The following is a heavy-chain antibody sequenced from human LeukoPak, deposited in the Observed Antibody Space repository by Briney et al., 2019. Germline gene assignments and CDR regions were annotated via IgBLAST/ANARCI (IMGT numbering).Heavy chain of an antibody. J-gene: IGHJ5*02. V-gene: IGHV1-18*01. CDR3: ARVGEGYYDSSGYWNWFDP. CDR2: ISAYNGNT. CDR1: GYTFTSYG. D-gene: IGHD3-22*01. Sequence: ASVKVSCKASGYTFTSYGISWVRQAPGQGLEWMGWISAYNGNTNYAQKLQGRVTMTTDTSTSTAYMELRSLRSDDTVVYYCARVGEGYYDSSGYWNWFDPWGQGTLVTVSS.